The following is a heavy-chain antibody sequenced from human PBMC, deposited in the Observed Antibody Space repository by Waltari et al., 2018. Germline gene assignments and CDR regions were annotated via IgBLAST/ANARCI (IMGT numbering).Heavy chain of an antibody. CDR3: AKDKWAVTTGGYSDY. CDR1: GFSFSYNA. D-gene: IGHD4-17*01. CDR2: ISYDGSNK. V-gene: IGHV3-30*18. J-gene: IGHJ4*02. Sequence: QVQLVESGGGVVQPGRSLRLSCAASGFSFSYNAMHWVRQGPGKGLEWVAVISYDGSNKYYADSVTGRFTISRDNSKNTLYLQMNSLRAEDTAVYYCAKDKWAVTTGGYSDYWGQGSLVTVSS.